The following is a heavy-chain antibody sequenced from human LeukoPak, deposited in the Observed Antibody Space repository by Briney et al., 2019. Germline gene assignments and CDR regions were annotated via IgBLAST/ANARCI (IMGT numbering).Heavy chain of an antibody. J-gene: IGHJ6*03. CDR1: GFTFSSYA. CDR2: ISYDGSNK. Sequence: GGSLRLSCAASGFTFSSYAMHWVRQAPGKGLEWVAVISYDGSNKYYADSVKGRFTISRDNSKNTLYLQMNSLRAEDTAVYYCAKDLVSAAALGYYYYYYMDVWGKGTTVTVSS. CDR3: AKDLVSAAALGYYYYYYMDV. D-gene: IGHD6-13*01. V-gene: IGHV3-30*04.